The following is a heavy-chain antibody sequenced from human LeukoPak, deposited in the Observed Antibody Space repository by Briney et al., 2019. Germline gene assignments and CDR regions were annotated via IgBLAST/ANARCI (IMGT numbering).Heavy chain of an antibody. Sequence: PSETLSLTCTVSGVSMRTYYWSWIRQPPGKGREWIGYVSYSGNTDYNPSLKSRLTISIDTSETQFSLKLTSATAADTAIYYCASQGSDSGWFYFWGRGTLVTVSS. V-gene: IGHV4-59*08. D-gene: IGHD6-19*01. CDR1: GVSMRTYY. CDR2: VSYSGNT. CDR3: ASQGSDSGWFYF. J-gene: IGHJ4*02.